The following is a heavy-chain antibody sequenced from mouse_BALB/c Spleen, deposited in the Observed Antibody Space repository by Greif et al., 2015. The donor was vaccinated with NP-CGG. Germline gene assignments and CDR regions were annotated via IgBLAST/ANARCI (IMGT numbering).Heavy chain of an antibody. Sequence: EVKVVESGGDLVKPGGSLKLSCAASGFTFSSYGMSWVRQTPDKRLEWVATISSGGSYTYYPDSVKGRFTISRDNAKNTLYLQMSSLKSEDTAMYYCARPSIYYGYDETPVDAMDYWGQGTSVTVSS. CDR1: GFTFSSYG. CDR3: ARPSIYYGYDETPVDAMDY. V-gene: IGHV5-6*01. CDR2: ISSGGSYT. J-gene: IGHJ4*01. D-gene: IGHD2-2*01.